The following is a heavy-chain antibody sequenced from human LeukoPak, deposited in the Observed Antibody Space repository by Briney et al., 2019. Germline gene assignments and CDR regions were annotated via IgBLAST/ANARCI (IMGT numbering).Heavy chain of an antibody. J-gene: IGHJ4*02. CDR3: ARHFDHPSAYCDS. CDR1: GGSLNSGDYY. Sequence: PSETLSLTCTASGGSLNSGDYYWSWIRQPPGKGLEWIGSIYSGGNTFYNPSLKGRLAISADTSKNHFSLRLKSVAAADTAVYFCARHFDHPSAYCDSWGQGSLVTVSS. CDR2: IYSGGNT. V-gene: IGHV4-39*01. D-gene: IGHD1-14*01.